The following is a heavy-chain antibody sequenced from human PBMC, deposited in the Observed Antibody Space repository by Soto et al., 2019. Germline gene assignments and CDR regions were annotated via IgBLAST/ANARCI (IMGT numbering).Heavy chain of an antibody. D-gene: IGHD3-10*01. CDR2: INSDGRTT. J-gene: IGHJ5*02. Sequence: EVQLVESGGGLVQPGGSLRLSCAASGFAFRNYWMHWVRQGPGKGLEWVSRINSDGRTTNYADSVKGRFTISRDNAKNTLYLQMSGLRADDTAVYYCARGDYAGSGARTLDPWGQGTLVTVSS. CDR3: ARGDYAGSGARTLDP. CDR1: GFAFRNYW. V-gene: IGHV3-74*01.